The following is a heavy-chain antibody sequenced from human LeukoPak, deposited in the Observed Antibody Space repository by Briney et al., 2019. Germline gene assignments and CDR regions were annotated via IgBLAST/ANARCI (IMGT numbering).Heavy chain of an antibody. J-gene: IGHJ6*02. CDR2: VYSGGTT. CDR3: ATGLGETGHYAFYYGMDV. CDR1: GFTLSNHA. Sequence: PPGGSLRLSCAASGFTLSNHAMGWVRQAPGKGLGWVSVVYSGGTTDFADSVKGRFLISRDNSKNKVYLQMIRLSAEDTAVYYCATGLGETGHYAFYYGMDVWGQGTTVIVSS. V-gene: IGHV3-53*01. D-gene: IGHD3-10*01.